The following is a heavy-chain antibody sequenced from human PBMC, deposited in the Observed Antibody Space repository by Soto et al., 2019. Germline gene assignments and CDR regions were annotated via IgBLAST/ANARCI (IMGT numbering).Heavy chain of an antibody. D-gene: IGHD2-2*01. Sequence: SVKVSCKASGGTFSNYAISWVRQAPGQGLEWMGGIIPIFGTANYAQKFQGRVTITAGKSTSTAYMELSSLRSEDTAVYYCASGGIVPAAFYYYYGMDVWGQGTTVTVSS. CDR2: IIPIFGTA. J-gene: IGHJ6*02. CDR3: ASGGIVPAAFYYYYGMDV. CDR1: GGTFSNYA. V-gene: IGHV1-69*06.